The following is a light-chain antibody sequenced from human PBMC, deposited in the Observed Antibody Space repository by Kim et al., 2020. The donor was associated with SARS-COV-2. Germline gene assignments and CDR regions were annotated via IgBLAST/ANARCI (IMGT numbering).Light chain of an antibody. J-gene: IGLJ3*02. CDR2: RDN. CDR1: SSNIGSNT. Sequence: ELTQPPSASGTPGQRVTISCSGSSSNIGSNTVSWFQQLPGTAPKLLIYRDNQRPSGVPDRFSGSKSGTSASLAISGLQSEDEADYYCAAWDDSLNGWVFGGGTQLTVL. V-gene: IGLV1-44*01. CDR3: AAWDDSLNGWV.